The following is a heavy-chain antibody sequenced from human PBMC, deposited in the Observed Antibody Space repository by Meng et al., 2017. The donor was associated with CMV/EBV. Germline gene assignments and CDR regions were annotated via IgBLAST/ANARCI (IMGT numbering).Heavy chain of an antibody. V-gene: IGHV3-30*02. J-gene: IGHJ4*02. CDR1: GFTFSSCG. CDR2: IRNDGIGK. Sequence: LSVAGSGFTFSSCGMHWVRQAPGKGLDWVAFIRNDGIGKYYAESVKGRFTISRDNSKNMLYLQMNSLRAEDTAVYYCAKDRSYFDYWGQGTLVTVSS. CDR3: AKDRSYFDY.